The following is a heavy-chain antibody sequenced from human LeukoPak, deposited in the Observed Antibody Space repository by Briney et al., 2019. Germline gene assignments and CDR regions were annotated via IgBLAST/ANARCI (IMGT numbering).Heavy chain of an antibody. CDR3: ARGSAARGVKVRLFDY. V-gene: IGHV1-8*01. Sequence: ASVKVSCKASGYTFTSYDINWVRQATGQGLEWMGWMNPNSGNTGYAQKFQGRVTMTRNTSISTAYMELSSLRSEDTAVYYCARGSAARGVKVRLFDYWGQGTLVTVSS. D-gene: IGHD3-10*01. CDR1: GYTFTSYD. CDR2: MNPNSGNT. J-gene: IGHJ4*02.